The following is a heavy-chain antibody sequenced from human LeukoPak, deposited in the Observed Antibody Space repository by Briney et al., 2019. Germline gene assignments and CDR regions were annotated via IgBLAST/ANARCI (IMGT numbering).Heavy chain of an antibody. J-gene: IGHJ5*02. Sequence: ASVKVSCKASGYTFTGYYMHWVRQAPGQGLEWMGWINPNSGGTNYAQKFQGRVTMTRDTSISTAYMELSRLRSDDTAVYYCARSTSGSYYWFDPWGQATLVTVSS. D-gene: IGHD1-26*01. V-gene: IGHV1-2*02. CDR2: INPNSGGT. CDR1: GYTFTGYY. CDR3: ARSTSGSYYWFDP.